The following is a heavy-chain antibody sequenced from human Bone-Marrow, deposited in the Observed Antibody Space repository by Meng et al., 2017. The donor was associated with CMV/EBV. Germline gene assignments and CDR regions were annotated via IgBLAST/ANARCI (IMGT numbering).Heavy chain of an antibody. D-gene: IGHD2-21*01. J-gene: IGHJ6*02. CDR2: INPNSGGT. V-gene: IGHV1-2*02. CDR1: GYTFTGYY. Sequence: ASVKVSCKASGYTFTGYYMHWVRQAPGQGLEWMGWINPNSGGTNYAQKFQGRVTMTRDTSISTAYMELSRLRSDDTAVYYCAREVVVVIPDIYYYYGMDVWGQGTTVTVSS. CDR3: AREVVVVIPDIYYYYGMDV.